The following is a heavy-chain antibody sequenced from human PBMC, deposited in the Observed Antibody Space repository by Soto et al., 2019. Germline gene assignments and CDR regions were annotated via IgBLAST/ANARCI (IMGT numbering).Heavy chain of an antibody. Sequence: QVQLVQSGAEVRKPGASVKVSCKASGYTFMNYGITWVRQAPGQGLEWMGWLSAYNSNTNYAQKLQGRVTMTTDTSTSTAYMELRTLRPDDTAVYYCASGYSYGSRRGEHYGMDVWGQGTTVAVSS. J-gene: IGHJ6*02. CDR1: GYTFMNYG. CDR3: ASGYSYGSRRGEHYGMDV. D-gene: IGHD5-18*01. CDR2: LSAYNSNT. V-gene: IGHV1-18*01.